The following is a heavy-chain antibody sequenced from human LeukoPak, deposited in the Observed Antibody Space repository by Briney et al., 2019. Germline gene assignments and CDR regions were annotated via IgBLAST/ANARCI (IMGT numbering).Heavy chain of an antibody. V-gene: IGHV1-3*03. CDR1: GCTFTSYG. Sequence: ASVKVSCKASGCTFTSYGISWVRQAPGQRLEWMGRINAGNGNTKYSQEFQGRVTITRDTSASTAYMELSSLRSEDMAVYYCARALPRLAVAGHKRTNWFDPWGQGTLVTVSS. J-gene: IGHJ5*02. CDR3: ARALPRLAVAGHKRTNWFDP. CDR2: INAGNGNT. D-gene: IGHD6-19*01.